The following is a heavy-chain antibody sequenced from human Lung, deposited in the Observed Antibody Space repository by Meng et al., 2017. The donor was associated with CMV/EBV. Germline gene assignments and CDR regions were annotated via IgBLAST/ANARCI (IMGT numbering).Heavy chain of an antibody. CDR2: IYHSGST. CDR1: GGSISSSNW. J-gene: IGHJ4*02. D-gene: IGHD6-19*01. V-gene: IGHV4-4*02. Sequence: QGMRQESGPGLVKPSGTLSLTCAVSGGSISSSNWWSWVRQPPGKGLEWIGEIYHSGSTNYNPSLKSRVTISVDKSKNQFSLKLSSVTAADTAVYYCASFPPPGKQWLVTDYWGQGTLVTVFS. CDR3: ASFPPPGKQWLVTDY.